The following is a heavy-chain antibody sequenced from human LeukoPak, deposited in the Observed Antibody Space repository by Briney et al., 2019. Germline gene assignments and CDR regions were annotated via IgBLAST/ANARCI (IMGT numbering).Heavy chain of an antibody. J-gene: IGHJ5*02. CDR1: GYIFAHNG. CDR3: ARDRAAPPNEWFDP. D-gene: IGHD6-6*01. Sequence: ASVKVSCKTSGYIFAHNGISWVRQAPGQGPEWMGWISAYNGDTNYAQNFQGRVTMTRDTSTSTVYMELRSLRSEDTAVYYCARDRAAPPNEWFDPWGQGTLVTVSS. CDR2: ISAYNGDT. V-gene: IGHV1-18*01.